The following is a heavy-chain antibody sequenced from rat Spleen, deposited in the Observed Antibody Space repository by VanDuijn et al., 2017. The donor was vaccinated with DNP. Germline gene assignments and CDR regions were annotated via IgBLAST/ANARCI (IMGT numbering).Heavy chain of an antibody. CDR2: ISPSGSNT. CDR3: VTRGKYGGYDY. D-gene: IGHD1-11*01. Sequence: EVQLVESGGGLVQPGGSLKLSCAASGFTFSNNGLAWVRRAPTKGLEWVASISPSGSNTYYRDSVKGRFTISRDNAESILYLQMDSLRSEDTATYYCVTRGKYGGYDYWGQGVMVTVSS. CDR1: GFTFSNNG. V-gene: IGHV5S13*01. J-gene: IGHJ2*01.